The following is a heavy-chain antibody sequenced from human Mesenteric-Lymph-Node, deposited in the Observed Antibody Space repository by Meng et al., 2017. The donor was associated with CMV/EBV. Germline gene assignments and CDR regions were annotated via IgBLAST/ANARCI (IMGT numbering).Heavy chain of an antibody. V-gene: IGHV3-23*01. CDR2: ISDSGTTT. Sequence: GESLKISCAASGFTFSSYSMNWVRQAPGKGLEWVSTISDSGTTTFYADSVKGRFTISRDNSKNTVYLQMSSLRAEDTAIYYCAKGGMIFGVVIPHPWFDPWGQGTLVTVSS. D-gene: IGHD3-3*01. CDR1: GFTFSSYS. J-gene: IGHJ5*02. CDR3: AKGGMIFGVVIPHPWFDP.